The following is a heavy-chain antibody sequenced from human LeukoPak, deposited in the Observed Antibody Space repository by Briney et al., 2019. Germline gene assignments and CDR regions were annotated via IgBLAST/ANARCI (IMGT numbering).Heavy chain of an antibody. Sequence: PGGSLRLSCAASGFTFSNYAMSWVRQAPGKGLEWVSYISSSSSTIYYADSVKGRFTISRDNAKNSLYLQMNSLRDEDTAVYYCARTGYSSSSGWAYYYYYYMDVWGKGTTVTVSS. CDR1: GFTFSNYA. CDR3: ARTGYSSSSGWAYYYYYYMDV. J-gene: IGHJ6*03. V-gene: IGHV3-48*02. CDR2: ISSSSSTI. D-gene: IGHD6-6*01.